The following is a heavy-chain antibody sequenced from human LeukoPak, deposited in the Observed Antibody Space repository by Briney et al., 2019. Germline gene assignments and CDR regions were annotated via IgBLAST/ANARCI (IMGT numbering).Heavy chain of an antibody. CDR1: GGTFSSYA. CDR3: AGDLVQATNGFAY. CDR2: TIPIFGTT. D-gene: IGHD2-8*01. V-gene: IGHV1-69*05. Sequence: ASVKVSFKASGGTFSSYAITWVRQAPGQGLEWMGGTIPIFGTTNYAQKFQGRVTITTDESTSTAYMELSSLRTEDTAVYYCAGDLVQATNGFAYWGQGTLVTVSS. J-gene: IGHJ4*02.